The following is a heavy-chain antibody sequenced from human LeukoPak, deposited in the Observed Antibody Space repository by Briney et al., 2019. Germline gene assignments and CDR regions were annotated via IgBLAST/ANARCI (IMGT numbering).Heavy chain of an antibody. V-gene: IGHV4-39*07. D-gene: IGHD2-15*01. CDR2: IHYSGST. J-gene: IGHJ6*03. CDR1: DGSISSSTYY. Sequence: SETLSLTCIVSDGSISSSTYYWGWIRQPPGKGLEWIGSIHYSGSTNYNPSLKSRVTISVDTSKNQFSLKLSSVTAADTAVYYCARARGGGDIVVVVAGLLYYYYYMDVWGKGTTVTVSS. CDR3: ARARGGGDIVVVVAGLLYYYYYMDV.